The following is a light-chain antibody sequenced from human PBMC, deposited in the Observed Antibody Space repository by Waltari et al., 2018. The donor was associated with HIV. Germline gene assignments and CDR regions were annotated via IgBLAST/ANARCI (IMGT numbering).Light chain of an antibody. V-gene: IGLV1-51*01. CDR2: DNI. CDR3: GTWDSSLSALF. J-gene: IGLJ1*01. CDR1: TSNIGNSY. Sequence: QSVLTQPPSVSAAPGQKVTISCSGSTSNIGNSYVSWYQRLTGTAPKLLIYDNIERPSEIPDRVSGSKPGPSATLGITGLQTGDEADYYCGTWDSSLSALFVGTGTKVTVL.